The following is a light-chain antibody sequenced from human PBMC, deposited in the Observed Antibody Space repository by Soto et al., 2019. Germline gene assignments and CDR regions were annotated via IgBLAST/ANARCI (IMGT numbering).Light chain of an antibody. CDR2: AAS. J-gene: IGKJ5*01. CDR3: QKYNSAQGT. Sequence: DIQMTQSPSSLSASVGDRVTITCRASQGISNYLAWYQQKPGKVPKLLIYAASTLQSGVPSRFSGSGSGTDFTLTISRLQPEDVATYYCQKYNSAQGTFGQGTRLEIK. V-gene: IGKV1-27*01. CDR1: QGISNY.